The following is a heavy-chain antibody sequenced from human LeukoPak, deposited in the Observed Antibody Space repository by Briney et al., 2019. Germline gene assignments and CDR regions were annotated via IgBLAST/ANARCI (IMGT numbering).Heavy chain of an antibody. D-gene: IGHD3-22*01. V-gene: IGHV4-34*01. J-gene: IGHJ4*02. CDR3: ARASVSSGYLGSDY. CDR2: INHGGST. Sequence: SVTLSLTCAVYGGSFSGDFWSWIRQSPGKGLEWIGEINHGGSTTYNPSLQSRVTISVDTSKNQFSLKLSSVTAADTAVYYCARASVSSGYLGSDYWGQGTLVTVSS. CDR1: GGSFSGDF.